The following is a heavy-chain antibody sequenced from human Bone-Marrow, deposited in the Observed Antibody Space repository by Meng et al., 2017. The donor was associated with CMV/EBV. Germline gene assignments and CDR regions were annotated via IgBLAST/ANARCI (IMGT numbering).Heavy chain of an antibody. CDR1: GFTFSSYW. J-gene: IGHJ6*02. CDR2: IKQDGSEK. D-gene: IGHD5-12*01. Sequence: GESLKISCAASGFTFSSYWMSWVRQAPGKGLEWVANIKQDGSEKYYVDSVKGRFTISRDNAKNSLYLQMNSLRAEDTAVYYCARGGLRFPFPYYYGMDVWGQGATVTVSS. V-gene: IGHV3-7*01. CDR3: ARGGLRFPFPYYYGMDV.